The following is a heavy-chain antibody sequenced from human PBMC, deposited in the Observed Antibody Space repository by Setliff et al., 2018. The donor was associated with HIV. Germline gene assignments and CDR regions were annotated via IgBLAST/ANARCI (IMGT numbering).Heavy chain of an antibody. CDR2: ISRSGSTR. CDR3: ARDTEMITTTDAFDI. D-gene: IGHD3-22*01. CDR1: GFTFSDYY. Sequence: LRLSCAASGFTFSDYYMSWIRQAPGKGLEWVSYISRSGSTRYYSDSVKGRFTISRDNAKNSLYLQMNSLRAEDTAVYYCARDTEMITTTDAFDIWGQGTMVTVSS. V-gene: IGHV3-11*04. J-gene: IGHJ3*02.